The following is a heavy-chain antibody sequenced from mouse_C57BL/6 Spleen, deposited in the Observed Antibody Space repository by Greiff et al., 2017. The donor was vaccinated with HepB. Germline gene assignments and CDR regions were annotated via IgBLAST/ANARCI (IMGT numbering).Heavy chain of an antibody. D-gene: IGHD3-3*01. V-gene: IGHV7-1*01. J-gene: IGHJ1*03. CDR2: SRNKANDYTT. CDR1: GFTFSDFY. CDR3: ARDARDDWYFDV. Sequence: DVMLVESGGGLVQSGRSLRLSCAPSGFTFSDFYMEWVRQAPGKGLEWIAASRNKANDYTTEYSASVKGRFIVSRDTSQSILYLQMNALRAEDTAIYYCARDARDDWYFDVWGTGTTVTVSS.